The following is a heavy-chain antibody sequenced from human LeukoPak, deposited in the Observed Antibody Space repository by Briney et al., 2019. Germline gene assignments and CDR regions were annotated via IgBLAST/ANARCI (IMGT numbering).Heavy chain of an antibody. CDR1: GGSISSYY. Sequence: PSETLSLTCAVSGGSISSYYWSWIRQPPGKGLEWIGYIYYSGSTNYNPSLKSRVTISVDTSKNQFSLKLSSVTAADTAVYYCVRGCDYGDPTFDYWGQGTLVTVSS. CDR2: IYYSGST. CDR3: VRGCDYGDPTFDY. D-gene: IGHD4-17*01. J-gene: IGHJ4*02. V-gene: IGHV4-59*01.